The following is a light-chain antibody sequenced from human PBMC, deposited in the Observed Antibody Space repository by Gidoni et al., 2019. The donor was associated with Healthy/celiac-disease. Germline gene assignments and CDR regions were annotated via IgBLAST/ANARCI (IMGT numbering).Light chain of an antibody. CDR3: QQRRNWPLT. J-gene: IGKJ4*01. Sequence: EIALTQQQATLALSPGERATLTCRASQSVSIYLAWYHQKPGQSPRLLIYDASNRATVIPARFSCSGSGPDFTLTISSLEPEDCAVYYCQQRRNWPLTFGGGTKVEIK. CDR1: QSVSIY. CDR2: DAS. V-gene: IGKV3-11*01.